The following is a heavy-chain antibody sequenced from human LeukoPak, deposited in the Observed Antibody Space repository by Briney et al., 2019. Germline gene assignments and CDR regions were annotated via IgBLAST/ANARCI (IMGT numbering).Heavy chain of an antibody. CDR2: IYHSGST. V-gene: IGHV4-4*02. J-gene: IGHJ5*02. Sequence: SGTLSLTCAVSGGSISSSNWWSWVRQPPGKGLEWIGEIYHSGSTNYNPSLKSRVTISVDKSKNQFSLKLSSVTAADTAVYYCARDRHSSGWPNWFDPWGQGTLVTVSS. CDR1: GGSISSSNW. D-gene: IGHD6-19*01. CDR3: ARDRHSSGWPNWFDP.